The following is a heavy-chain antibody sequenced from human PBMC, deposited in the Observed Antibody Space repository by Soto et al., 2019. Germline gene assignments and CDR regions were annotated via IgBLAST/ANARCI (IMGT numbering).Heavy chain of an antibody. D-gene: IGHD2-15*01. CDR2: ISSSAVYI. Sequence: GGSLRLSCAASGFNFITYSLSWVRQAPGKGLEWVASISSSAVYIDYADSVKGRFTISRDNSKNTLYLQMNSLRAEDTAVYYCARDSPQYCSGGSCYRSWFDPWGQG. CDR1: GFNFITYS. CDR3: ARDSPQYCSGGSCYRSWFDP. V-gene: IGHV3-21*01. J-gene: IGHJ5*02.